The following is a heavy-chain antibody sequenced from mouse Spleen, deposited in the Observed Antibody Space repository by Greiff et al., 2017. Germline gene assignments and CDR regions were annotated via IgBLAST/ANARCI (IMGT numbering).Heavy chain of an antibody. Sequence: EVKLVESGGGLVKPGGSLKLSCAASGFTFSDYGMHWVRQAPDKGLEWVAFISSGCSTIYYADTVKGRFTISRDSAKNSLFLQMTSLRSEDTAMYYCARQLAYAMDYWGQGTSVTVSS. CDR2: ISSGCSTI. CDR3: ARQLAYAMDY. D-gene: IGHD4-1*02. V-gene: IGHV5-17*01. CDR1: GFTFSDYG. J-gene: IGHJ4*01.